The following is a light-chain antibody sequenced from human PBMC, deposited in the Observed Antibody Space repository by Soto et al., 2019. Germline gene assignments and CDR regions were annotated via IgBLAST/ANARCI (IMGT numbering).Light chain of an antibody. CDR2: DVT. V-gene: IGLV2-14*01. J-gene: IGLJ1*01. CDR1: SSDVGGYNY. Sequence: QSALTQPASLSGSPGQSITIPCTGTSSDVGGYNYVSWYQQHPVKAPKLMIYDVTNRPSGVSDRFSGSKSGNTASLTISGLQAEDEADYYCSSYTSSSTPYVFGTGTKVTVL. CDR3: SSYTSSSTPYV.